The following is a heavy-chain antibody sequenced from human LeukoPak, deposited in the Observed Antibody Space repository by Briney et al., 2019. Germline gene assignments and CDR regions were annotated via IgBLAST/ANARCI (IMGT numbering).Heavy chain of an antibody. CDR3: ARGELNFDY. V-gene: IGHV1-69*04. Sequence: SVKVSCKASGGTFSSYAISWVRQAPGQGLEWMGRIIPILGIANYAQKFQGRVTITADKSTSTAYMELSSLRSGDTAVYYCARGELNFDYWGQGTLVTVSS. D-gene: IGHD1-26*01. CDR2: IIPILGIA. CDR1: GGTFSSYA. J-gene: IGHJ4*02.